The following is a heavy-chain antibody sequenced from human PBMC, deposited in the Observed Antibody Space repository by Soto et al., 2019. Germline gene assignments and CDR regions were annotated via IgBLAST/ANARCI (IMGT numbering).Heavy chain of an antibody. V-gene: IGHV3-21*01. J-gene: IGHJ6*02. CDR1: GFTFSSYS. CDR2: ISSSSSYI. CDR3: ARDPPRITIFGVVTGGYYYYYGMDV. Sequence: GGSLRLSCAASGFTFSSYSMNWVRQAPGKGLEWVSSISSSSSYIYYADSVKGRFTISRDNAKNSLYLQMNSLRAEDTAVYYCARDPPRITIFGVVTGGYYYYYGMDVWGQGTTVTVSS. D-gene: IGHD3-3*01.